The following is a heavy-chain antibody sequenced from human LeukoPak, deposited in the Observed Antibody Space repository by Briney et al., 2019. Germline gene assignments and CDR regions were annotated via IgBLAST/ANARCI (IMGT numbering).Heavy chain of an antibody. CDR2: INSDGSST. CDR3: ATGQGHGMDV. CDR1: GFTFSSYW. J-gene: IGHJ6*02. V-gene: IGHV3-74*01. D-gene: IGHD1-14*01. Sequence: PGGALRLPCAASGFTFSSYWMHWVRQAPGKGLVWVSRINSDGSSTSYADSVKGRFTISRDNAKNTLYLQMNSLRAEDTAVYYCATGQGHGMDVWGQGTTVTVSS.